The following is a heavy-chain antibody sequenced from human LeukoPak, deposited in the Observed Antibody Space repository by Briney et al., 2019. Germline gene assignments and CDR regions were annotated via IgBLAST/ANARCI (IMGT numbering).Heavy chain of an antibody. D-gene: IGHD2-2*01. CDR3: AIYPIVVVPAAILDY. J-gene: IGHJ4*02. CDR2: INPSGGST. Sequence: ASVKVSCKASGYTFTSYYMHWVRQAPGQGLEWMGIINPSGGSTSYAQKFQGRVTMTRDTSTSTVYIELSSLRSEDTAVYYCAIYPIVVVPAAILDYWGQGTLVTVSS. V-gene: IGHV1-46*01. CDR1: GYTFTSYY.